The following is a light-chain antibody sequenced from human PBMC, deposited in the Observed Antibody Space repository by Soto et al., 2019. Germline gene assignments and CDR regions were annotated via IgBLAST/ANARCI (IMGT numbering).Light chain of an antibody. J-gene: IGKJ2*01. CDR2: GAS. V-gene: IGKV3-20*01. CDR3: QQYDGSPQA. Sequence: EIVLTQSPGTLSLSPGERATLSCRASQSVSSNYLAWYQQKRGQAPRLLLYGASSWATGIPDRFSGSGSGTDFPLTIARLEPEDFAVYHCQQYDGSPQAFGQGTKLEIK. CDR1: QSVSSNY.